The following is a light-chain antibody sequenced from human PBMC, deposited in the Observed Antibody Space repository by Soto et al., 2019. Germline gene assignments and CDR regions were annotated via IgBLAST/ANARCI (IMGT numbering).Light chain of an antibody. CDR2: GNS. V-gene: IGLV1-40*01. J-gene: IGLJ2*01. CDR3: QSYDSSLFVV. CDR1: SSNIGAGYD. Sequence: QAVVTQPPSVSGAPGQRVTISCTGSSSNIGAGYDVHWYQQLPGTAPKLLIYGNSNRPSGVPDRFSGSKSGTSASLAITGLQAEDEGDYYCQSYDSSLFVVFGGGTQLTVL.